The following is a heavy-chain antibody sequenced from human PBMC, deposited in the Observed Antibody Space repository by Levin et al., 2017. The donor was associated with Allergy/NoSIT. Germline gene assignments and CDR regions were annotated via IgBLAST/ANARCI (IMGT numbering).Heavy chain of an antibody. CDR2: IRSKANSYAT. Sequence: GGSLRLSCAASGFTFSGSAMHWVRQASGKGLEWVGRIRSKANSYATAYAASVKGRFTISRDDSKNTAYLQMNSLKTEDTAVYYCTRVSASYYGGNSSSLDGMDVWGQGTTVTVSS. J-gene: IGHJ6*02. CDR3: TRVSASYYGGNSSSLDGMDV. D-gene: IGHD4-23*01. V-gene: IGHV3-73*01. CDR1: GFTFSGSA.